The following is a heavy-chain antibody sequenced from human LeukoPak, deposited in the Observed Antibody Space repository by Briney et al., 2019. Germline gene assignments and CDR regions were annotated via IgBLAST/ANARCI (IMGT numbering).Heavy chain of an antibody. D-gene: IGHD3-9*01. CDR1: GFTFSSYG. CDR3: TTGNDILTGQYMDV. CDR2: IKSKTDGGTT. J-gene: IGHJ6*03. Sequence: PGGSLRLSCAASGFTFSSYGMHWVRQAPGKGLEWVGRIKSKTDGGTTDYAAPVKGRFTISRDDSKNTLYLQMNSLKTEDTAVYYCTTGNDILTGQYMDVWGKGTTVTISS. V-gene: IGHV3-15*01.